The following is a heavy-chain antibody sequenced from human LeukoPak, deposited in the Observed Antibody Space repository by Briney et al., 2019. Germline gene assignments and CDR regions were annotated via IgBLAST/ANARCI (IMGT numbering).Heavy chain of an antibody. V-gene: IGHV1-46*01. J-gene: IGHJ4*02. CDR3: ASLPTFNYYDSSDYYFDY. CDR1: GYTFTSYY. Sequence: GASVKVSCKASGYTFTSYYMHWVRQAPGQGLEWMGIINPSGGSTSYAQKFQGRVTMTRDMSTSTVYMELSSLRSEDTAVYYCASLPTFNYYDSSDYYFDYWGQGTLVTVSS. CDR2: INPSGGST. D-gene: IGHD3-22*01.